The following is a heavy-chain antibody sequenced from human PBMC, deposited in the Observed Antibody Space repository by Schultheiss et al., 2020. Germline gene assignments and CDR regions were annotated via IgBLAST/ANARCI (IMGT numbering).Heavy chain of an antibody. J-gene: IGHJ3*02. CDR2: INHSGST. V-gene: IGHV4-34*01. D-gene: IGHD3-10*01. Sequence: SETLSLTCAVYGGSFSGYYWSWIRQPPGKGLEWIGEINHSGSTNYNPSLKSRVTMSVDTSKNQFSLNLSSVTASDTAVYYCARSRSSGSSYAAFDIWGQGTMVTVS. CDR1: GGSFSGYY. CDR3: ARSRSSGSSYAAFDI.